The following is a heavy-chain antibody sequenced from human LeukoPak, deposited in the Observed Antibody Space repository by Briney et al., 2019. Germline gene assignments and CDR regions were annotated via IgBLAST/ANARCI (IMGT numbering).Heavy chain of an antibody. J-gene: IGHJ3*02. V-gene: IGHV3-23*01. CDR2: ISGSGGST. Sequence: GGSLRLSCAASGFTFSSYAMSWVRQAPGKGLEWVSAISGSGGSTYYADSVKGRFTISRDNSKNTLYLQMNSLRAEDTAVYYCARYKLYHGAFDIWGQGTMVTVSS. CDR1: GFTFSSYA. D-gene: IGHD2-2*01. CDR3: ARYKLYHGAFDI.